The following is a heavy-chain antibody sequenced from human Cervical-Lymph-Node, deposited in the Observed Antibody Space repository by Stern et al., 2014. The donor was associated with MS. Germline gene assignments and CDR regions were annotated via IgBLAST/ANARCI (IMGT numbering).Heavy chain of an antibody. Sequence: MQLVESGAEVKKPGAAVKVSCKASGYTFSSYGISWVRQAPGQVLEWMACISAYDGNPNYAQRLQGRVTMTTDTSTSTAYMELRSLRSDDTAVYYCARDSRDTRIVDRQTPTPFDYWGQVTLVTVSS. CDR2: ISAYDGNP. CDR3: ARDSRDTRIVDRQTPTPFDY. V-gene: IGHV1-18*01. J-gene: IGHJ4*02. CDR1: GYTFSSYG. D-gene: IGHD6-6*01.